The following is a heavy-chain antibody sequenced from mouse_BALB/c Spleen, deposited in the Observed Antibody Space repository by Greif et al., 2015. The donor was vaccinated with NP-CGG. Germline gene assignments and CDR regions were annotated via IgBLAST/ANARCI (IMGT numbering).Heavy chain of an antibody. D-gene: IGHD2-1*01. V-gene: IGHV5-6-3*01. CDR2: INSNGGST. CDR1: GFTFSSYG. CDR3: ARGYGNYGDY. J-gene: IGHJ2*01. Sequence: EVKLVESGGGLVQPGGSLKLSCAASGFTFSSYGMSWVRQTPDKRLELVATINSNGGSTYYPDSVKGRFTISRDNAKNTLYLQMSSLKSEDTAMYYCARGYGNYGDYWGQGTTLTVSS.